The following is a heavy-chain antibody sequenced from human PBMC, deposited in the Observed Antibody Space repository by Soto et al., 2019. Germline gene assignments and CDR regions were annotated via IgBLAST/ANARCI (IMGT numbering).Heavy chain of an antibody. CDR2: ISAYNGNT. CDR1: GYTFTSYG. J-gene: IGHJ6*03. CDR3: ARAADIVATISLDYYYYYMDV. D-gene: IGHD5-12*01. Sequence: QVQLVQSGAEVKKPGASVKVSCKASGYTFTSYGISWVRKAPGQGLEWMGWISAYNGNTNYAQKLQGRVNMTTDTSTSTAYMQLRILRSYDTAVYYCARAADIVATISLDYYYYYMDVWGKGTTVTVSS. V-gene: IGHV1-18*01.